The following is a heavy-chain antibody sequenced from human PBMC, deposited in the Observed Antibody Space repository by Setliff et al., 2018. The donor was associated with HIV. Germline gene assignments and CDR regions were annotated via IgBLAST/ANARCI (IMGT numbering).Heavy chain of an antibody. Sequence: ASVKVSCKVSGYTLAEISMHWVRQAPGKGLEWMGGFDPEDGEKVYAQRFQGTVTMTEDTSTDTAYMELTSLTSEDTAVYYCATITFYYDSSGSQNKESYFFDYWGQGTLVTVSS. CDR3: ATITFYYDSSGSQNKESYFFDY. CDR1: GYTLAEIS. D-gene: IGHD3-22*01. CDR2: FDPEDGEK. V-gene: IGHV1-24*01. J-gene: IGHJ4*02.